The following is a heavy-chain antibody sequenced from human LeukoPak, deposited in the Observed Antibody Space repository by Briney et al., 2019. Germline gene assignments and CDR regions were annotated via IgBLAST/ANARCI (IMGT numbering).Heavy chain of an antibody. J-gene: IGHJ5*02. CDR1: GGTFSSYT. CDR3: AREYYDFWSGYLGP. D-gene: IGHD3-3*01. V-gene: IGHV1-2*02. CDR2: INPNSSGT. Sequence: ASVKVSCKASGGTFSSYTISWVRQAPGQGLEWMGWINPNSSGTNYAQKFQGRVTMTRDTSISTAYMELSRLRSDDTAVYYCAREYYDFWSGYLGPWGQGTLVTVSS.